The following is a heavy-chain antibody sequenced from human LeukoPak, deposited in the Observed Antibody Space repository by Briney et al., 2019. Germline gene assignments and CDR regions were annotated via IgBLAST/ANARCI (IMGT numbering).Heavy chain of an antibody. Sequence: ASVKVSCKASGYTFTRYYMHWVRPAPGQGRDGMGIIYPSGGSTSYAQKFQGGVTMTRDATTSTVYLELSSLRSEDTAVYYCARDFGEMPNYWGQGTLVTVSS. J-gene: IGHJ4*02. V-gene: IGHV1-46*01. CDR1: GYTFTRYY. CDR2: IYPSGGST. D-gene: IGHD5-24*01. CDR3: ARDFGEMPNY.